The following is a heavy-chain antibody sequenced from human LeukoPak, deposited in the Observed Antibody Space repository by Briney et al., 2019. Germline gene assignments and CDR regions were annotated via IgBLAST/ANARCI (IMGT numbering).Heavy chain of an antibody. CDR2: IFSSDIT. CDR3: ARSDGIVGEEAWFDP. J-gene: IGHJ5*02. V-gene: IGHV4-4*09. D-gene: IGHD1-26*01. Sequence: SETLSLTCSVSGGSISTFHWHWIRQPPGKGLEWVGYIFSSDITNYNPSLRSRVTVSVDTSKNQFSLKLRSVTAADTAVYFCARSDGIVGEEAWFDPWGQGTLVTVSS. CDR1: GGSISTFH.